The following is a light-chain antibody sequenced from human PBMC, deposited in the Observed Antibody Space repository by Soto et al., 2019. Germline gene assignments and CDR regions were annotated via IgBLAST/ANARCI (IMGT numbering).Light chain of an antibody. Sequence: EIQMTQSPSTLSASVGDRVTITCRASQSISSGLAWYQQKPGKAPKLLIYDASSLESGVPSRFSGSGSGTEFTLTISSLQPDDFATYYCQQYNSYSYTFGQGTKLEIK. J-gene: IGKJ2*01. V-gene: IGKV1-5*01. CDR2: DAS. CDR3: QQYNSYSYT. CDR1: QSISSG.